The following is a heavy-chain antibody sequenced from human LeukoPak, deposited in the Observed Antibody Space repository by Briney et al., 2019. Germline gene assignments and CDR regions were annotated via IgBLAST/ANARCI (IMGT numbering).Heavy chain of an antibody. D-gene: IGHD2-2*01. J-gene: IGHJ6*02. V-gene: IGHV3-30*18. CDR3: AKAPRGCSSTSCYLYYYYYGMDV. Sequence: GGSLRLSCAASGFTFSSYGMHWVRRAPGKGLEWVAVISYDGSNKYYADSVKGRFTISRDNSKNTLYLQMNSLRAEDTAVYYCAKAPRGCSSTSCYLYYYYYGMDVWGQGTTVTVSS. CDR2: ISYDGSNK. CDR1: GFTFSSYG.